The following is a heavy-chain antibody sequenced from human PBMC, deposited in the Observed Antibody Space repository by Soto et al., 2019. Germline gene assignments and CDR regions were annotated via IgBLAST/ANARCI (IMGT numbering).Heavy chain of an antibody. J-gene: IGHJ3*02. Sequence: ASVKVSCKASGYTFTIYAMHWVRQAPGQRLEWMGWINAGNGNTKYSQKFQGRVTITRDTSASTAHMELSSLRSEYTAVYYCSRDCAYWGGHTGLDAVDIWGQGTMVTVSS. CDR1: GYTFTIYA. CDR3: SRDCAYWGGHTGLDAVDI. V-gene: IGHV1-3*01. D-gene: IGHD2-21*01. CDR2: INAGNGNT.